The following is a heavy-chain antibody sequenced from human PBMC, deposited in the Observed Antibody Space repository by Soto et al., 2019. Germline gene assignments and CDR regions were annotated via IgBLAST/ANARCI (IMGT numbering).Heavy chain of an antibody. CDR3: ASIAVAGSAEYFQH. CDR2: IYSGGST. V-gene: IGHV3-66*01. D-gene: IGHD6-19*01. Sequence: GGSLRLSCAASGFTVSSNYMSWVRQAPGKGLEWVSVIYSGGSTYYADSVKGRFTISRDNSKNTLYLQMNSLRAEDTAVYYCASIAVAGSAEYFQHWGQGTLVTVSS. J-gene: IGHJ1*01. CDR1: GFTVSSNY.